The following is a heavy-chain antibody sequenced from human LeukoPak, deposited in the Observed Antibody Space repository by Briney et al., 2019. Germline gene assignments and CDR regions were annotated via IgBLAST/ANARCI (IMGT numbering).Heavy chain of an antibody. Sequence: GGSLRLSCVASGFTFSDYYMSWIRRAPGKGLEWVSYIGSSSRDTKYADSVKSRFTISRDNAKNSLYLQMNSLRAEDTAVYYCARDARELPHFYYYGMDVWGQGTTVTVSS. J-gene: IGHJ6*02. CDR2: IGSSSRDT. V-gene: IGHV3-11*06. CDR3: ARDARELPHFYYYGMDV. CDR1: GFTFSDYY. D-gene: IGHD1-26*01.